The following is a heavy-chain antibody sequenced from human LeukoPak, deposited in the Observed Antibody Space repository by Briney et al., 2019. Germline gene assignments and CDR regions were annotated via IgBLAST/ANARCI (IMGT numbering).Heavy chain of an antibody. J-gene: IGHJ4*02. V-gene: IGHV3-30*18. Sequence: PGGSLRLSCAASGFTFSSYGMHWVRQAPGMGLEWVAVISYDGSNKYYADSVKGRFTVSRDNSKNTLYLQMNSLRAEDTAVYYCAKDGLWLLDYWGQGTLVTVSS. CDR1: GFTFSSYG. CDR3: AKDGLWLLDY. D-gene: IGHD5-24*01. CDR2: ISYDGSNK.